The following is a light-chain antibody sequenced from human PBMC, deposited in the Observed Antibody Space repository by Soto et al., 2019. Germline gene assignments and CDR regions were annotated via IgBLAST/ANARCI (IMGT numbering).Light chain of an antibody. CDR3: QSYDKSLSGSV. J-gene: IGLJ3*02. CDR1: SSNLGARYD. CDR2: GSS. Sequence: QSALTQPPTVSGAPGQTVTISCTGSSSNLGARYDVHWYQQVPGKAPKLLIFGSSDRASGVPDRFSGSKSDTSASLAITGLQADDEATYFCQSYDKSLSGSVFGGGTKLTVL. V-gene: IGLV1-40*01.